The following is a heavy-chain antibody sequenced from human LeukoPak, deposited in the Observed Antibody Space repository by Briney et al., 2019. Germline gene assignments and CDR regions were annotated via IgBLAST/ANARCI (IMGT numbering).Heavy chain of an antibody. CDR2: IFFSGST. J-gene: IGHJ4*02. V-gene: IGHV4-59*08. D-gene: IGHD3-22*01. CDR3: ARHFPQYYDSSGYYWDS. Sequence: PSETLSLTCTVSGGSISTSYWSWIRQPPGKALEWIGYIFFSGSTSYSPSLKSRVTISLDTSKNQFSLKLSSVTAADTAVYYCARHFPQYYDSSGYYWDSWGQGTLVTVSS. CDR1: GGSISTSY.